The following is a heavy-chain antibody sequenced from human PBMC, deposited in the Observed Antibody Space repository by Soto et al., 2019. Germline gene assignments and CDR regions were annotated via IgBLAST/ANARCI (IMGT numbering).Heavy chain of an antibody. CDR2: IDPSDSYN. V-gene: IGHV5-10-1*01. Sequence: GESLKISCKGSGYSFTSYWIGWVRQMPGKGLEWMGRIDPSDSYNSYSPSFQGHVTISGDKSINTAYLQWSSLKASDTAIYYCARRIEKDAFDVWGQGTMVTVSS. CDR1: GYSFTSYW. J-gene: IGHJ3*01. CDR3: ARRIEKDAFDV. D-gene: IGHD2-21*01.